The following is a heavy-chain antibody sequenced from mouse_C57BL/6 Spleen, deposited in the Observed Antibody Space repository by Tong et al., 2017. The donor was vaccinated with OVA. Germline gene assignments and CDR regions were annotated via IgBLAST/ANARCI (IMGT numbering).Heavy chain of an antibody. CDR3: ARGYGWFAY. J-gene: IGHJ3*01. CDR2: INSNGGST. V-gene: IGHV5-6-3*01. D-gene: IGHD2-14*01. CDR1: GFTFSSYG. Sequence: EVQLVESGGDLVKPGGSLKLSCAASGFTFSSYGMSWVRQTPDKRLELVATINSNGGSTYYPDSVKGRFTISRDNAKNTLYLQMSSLKSEDTAMYYCARGYGWFAYWGQGTLVTVSA.